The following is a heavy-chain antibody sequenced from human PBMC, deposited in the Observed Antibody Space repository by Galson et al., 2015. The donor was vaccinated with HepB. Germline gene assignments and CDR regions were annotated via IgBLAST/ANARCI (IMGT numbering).Heavy chain of an antibody. CDR2: INPGRGGT. D-gene: IGHD2-2*01. Sequence: SVKVSCKASGYTFTGYYIHWVRQAPGQGFEWMGRINPGRGGTEYAQKFQGRVTMTRETSISTVYMDLRRLMSDDTAVYYCARINSVFCSSTTCRPDYWGQGTLVTVSS. CDR3: ARINSVFCSSTTCRPDY. CDR1: GYTFTGYY. J-gene: IGHJ4*02. V-gene: IGHV1-2*06.